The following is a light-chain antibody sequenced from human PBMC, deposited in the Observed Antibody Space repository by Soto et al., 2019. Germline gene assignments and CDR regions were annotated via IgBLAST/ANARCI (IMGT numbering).Light chain of an antibody. J-gene: IGLJ2*01. CDR2: DFT. CDR3: CSYAGSYVV. Sequence: QSALTRPRSVSGSPGQSVAISCTGTSSDVGGHSYVSWYQHHPGKAPKLMIYDFTKRPSGVPDRLSGSKSGNTASLTISGLQAEDEGDYYCCSYAGSYVVFGGGTKLTVL. CDR1: SSDVGGHSY. V-gene: IGLV2-11*01.